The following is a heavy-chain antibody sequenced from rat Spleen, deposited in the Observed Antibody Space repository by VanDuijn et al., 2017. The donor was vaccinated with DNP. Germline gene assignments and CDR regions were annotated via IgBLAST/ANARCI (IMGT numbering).Heavy chain of an antibody. V-gene: IGHV2-6*01. D-gene: IGHD1-2*01. CDR2: ISGGGST. Sequence: QVQLKESGPGLVQPSQTLSLTCTVSGFSLTSYHVSWVRQPPGKGLEWITTISGGGSTYYNSALKSRLSISRDTSKSQVFLKMNSLQTEDTAIYFCTGGYSSYIYDYWGQGTLVTVSS. J-gene: IGHJ3*01. CDR1: GFSLTSYH. CDR3: TGGYSSYIYDY.